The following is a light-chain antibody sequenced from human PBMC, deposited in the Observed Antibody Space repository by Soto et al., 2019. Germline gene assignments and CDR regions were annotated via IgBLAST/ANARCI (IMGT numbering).Light chain of an antibody. J-gene: IGKJ4*01. CDR1: QSVSSN. V-gene: IGKV3-15*01. CDR2: GAS. Sequence: EIVMTQSPATLSVSPGERATLSCRASQSVSSNLAWYQQKPGQAPRLLIYGASTRATDIPARFSGSGSGTEFTLTIRSLQSEDFAVYYCQQYNNWPPLTFGGGTKVEIK. CDR3: QQYNNWPPLT.